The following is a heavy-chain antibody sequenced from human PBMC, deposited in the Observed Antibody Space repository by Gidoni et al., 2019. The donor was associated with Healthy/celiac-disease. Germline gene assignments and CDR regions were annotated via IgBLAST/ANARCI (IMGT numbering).Heavy chain of an antibody. Sequence: VQLVQSGAEVKKPGSSVKVSCKASGGTFSSYAISWVRQAPGQGLEWMGGIIPIFGTANYAQKFQGRVTITADKSTSTAYMELSSLRSEDTAVYYCARDGPTYYYDSSGPLGDYWGQGTLVTVSS. J-gene: IGHJ4*02. D-gene: IGHD3-22*01. CDR3: ARDGPTYYYDSSGPLGDY. V-gene: IGHV1-69*06. CDR2: IIPIFGTA. CDR1: GGTFSSYA.